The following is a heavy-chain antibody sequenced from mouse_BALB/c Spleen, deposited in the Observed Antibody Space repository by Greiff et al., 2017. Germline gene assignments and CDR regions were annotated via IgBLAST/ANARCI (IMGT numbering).Heavy chain of an antibody. Sequence: EVMLVESGGGLVQPKGSLKLSCAASGFTFNTYAMNWVRQAPGKGLEWVARIRSKSNNYATYYADSVKDRFTISRDDSQSMLYLQMNNLKTEDTAMYYCVDGNYVRYWGQGTLVTVSA. CDR3: VDGNYVRY. V-gene: IGHV10-1*02. CDR2: IRSKSNNYAT. D-gene: IGHD2-1*01. J-gene: IGHJ3*01. CDR1: GFTFNTYA.